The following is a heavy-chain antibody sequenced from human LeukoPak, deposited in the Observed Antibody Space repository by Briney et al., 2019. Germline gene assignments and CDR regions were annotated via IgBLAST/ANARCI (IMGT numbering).Heavy chain of an antibody. CDR2: ISGSGGST. Sequence: PGGSLRLSCAASGFTFSSYAMTWVRQAPGKGLEWVSAISGSGGSTYYADSVKGRFTISRDNAKNSLYLQMNSLRAEDTALYYCAKEAYYYDSSGYYQNAEYFQHWGQGTLVTVSS. V-gene: IGHV3-23*01. D-gene: IGHD3-22*01. CDR3: AKEAYYYDSSGYYQNAEYFQH. CDR1: GFTFSSYA. J-gene: IGHJ1*01.